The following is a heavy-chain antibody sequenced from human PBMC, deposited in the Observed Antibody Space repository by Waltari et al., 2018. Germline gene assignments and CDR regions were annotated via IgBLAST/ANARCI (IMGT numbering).Heavy chain of an antibody. CDR2: IYYSGST. D-gene: IGHD3-10*01. Sequence: QLQLQESGPGLVKPSETLSLTCTVSGGSISSSSYYWGWIRQPPGKGLEWIGSIYYSGSTYYNPSLESRVTISVDTSKNQFSLKLSSVTAADTAVYYCASQGRYITMGAFDIWGQGTMVTVSS. J-gene: IGHJ3*02. CDR1: GGSISSSSYY. V-gene: IGHV4-39*01. CDR3: ASQGRYITMGAFDI.